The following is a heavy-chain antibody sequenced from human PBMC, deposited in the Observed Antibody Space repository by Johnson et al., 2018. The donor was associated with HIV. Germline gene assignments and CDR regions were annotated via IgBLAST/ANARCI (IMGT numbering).Heavy chain of an antibody. D-gene: IGHD3-22*01. CDR2: TSFDESNK. CDR1: GFTFSNFA. CDR3: TRGRLTYYYDSSGDDAFDI. J-gene: IGHJ3*02. Sequence: QELLVESGGGVVQPGRSLRLSCAASGFTFSNFAMHWVRQAPGKGLEWVTFTSFDESNKYYADSVKGRFTISRDNSKNTLYLQMNGLRAEDTAVYYCTRGRLTYYYDSSGDDAFDIWGQGTMVTVSS. V-gene: IGHV3-30*04.